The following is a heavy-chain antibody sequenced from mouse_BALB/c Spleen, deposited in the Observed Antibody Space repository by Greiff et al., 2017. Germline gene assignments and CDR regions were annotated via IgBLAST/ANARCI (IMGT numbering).Heavy chain of an antibody. CDR2: IYPGSGST. Sequence: KQPGSELVRPGASVKLSCKASGYTFTSYWMHWVKQRPGQGLEWIGNIYPGSGSTNYDEKFKSKATLTVDTSSSTAYMQLSSLTSEDSAVYYCTRKGDLLWLRRVYWYFDVWGAGTTVTVSS. CDR1: GYTFTSYW. CDR3: TRKGDLLWLRRVYWYFDV. D-gene: IGHD2-2*01. J-gene: IGHJ1*01. V-gene: IGHV1S22*01.